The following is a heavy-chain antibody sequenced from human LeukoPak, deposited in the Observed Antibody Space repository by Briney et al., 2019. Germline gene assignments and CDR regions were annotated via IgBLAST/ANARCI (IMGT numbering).Heavy chain of an antibody. V-gene: IGHV4-34*01. CDR1: GGSIRSYY. D-gene: IGHD6-19*01. J-gene: IGHJ4*02. Sequence: SETLSLTCTVSGGSIRSYYWSWIRQPPGKGLEWIGEINHSGSTNYNPSLKSRVTISVDTSKNQFSLKLSSVTAADTAVYYCARVRSTGYSSGWLDYWGQGTLVTVSS. CDR3: ARVRSTGYSSGWLDY. CDR2: INHSGST.